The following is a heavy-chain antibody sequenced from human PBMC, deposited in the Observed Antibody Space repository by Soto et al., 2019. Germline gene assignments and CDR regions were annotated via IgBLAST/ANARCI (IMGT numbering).Heavy chain of an antibody. CDR3: ARDEAVDIVSVKAFDP. J-gene: IGHJ5*02. CDR1: GFTFSDYY. D-gene: IGHD5-12*01. CDR2: IGGTTYT. V-gene: IGHV3-11*06. Sequence: GGSLRLSCGASGFTFSDYYMSWIRQAPGEGLEWISYIGGTTYTKYADSVKGRFTISRDNAKNSLYLQMNSLRAEDTAVYYCARDEAVDIVSVKAFDPWGQGTLVTVSS.